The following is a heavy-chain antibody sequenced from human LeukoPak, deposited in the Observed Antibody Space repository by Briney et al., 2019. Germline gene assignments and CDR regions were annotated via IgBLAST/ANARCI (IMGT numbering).Heavy chain of an antibody. V-gene: IGHV3-7*04. D-gene: IGHD6-19*01. J-gene: IGHJ4*02. Sequence: PGGSLRLSCAASGLTLSRYWMTWLRQGPGKGLEWVANIDQDESEKYYADSMRGRFTISRDNARNSLHLQMNSLRVEDTAVYFCARAVVGPSGAYFDNWGQGSLVTVSS. CDR2: IDQDESEK. CDR3: ARAVVGPSGAYFDN. CDR1: GLTLSRYW.